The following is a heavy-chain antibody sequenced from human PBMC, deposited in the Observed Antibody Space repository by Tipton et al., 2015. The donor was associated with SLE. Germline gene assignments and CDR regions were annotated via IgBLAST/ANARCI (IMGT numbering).Heavy chain of an antibody. CDR3: ARMTTIGGGRGFDP. CDR2: IFYSGST. CDR1: GGSISSDY. D-gene: IGHD3-16*01. V-gene: IGHV4-59*01. J-gene: IGHJ5*02. Sequence: LRLSCTVSGGSISSDYWTWIRQPPGKGLEWIGSIFYSGSTSYNPSLKSRVTISADTSKNQFSLRLTSVTAADTALYYCARMTTIGGGRGFDPWGQGTLVTVSS.